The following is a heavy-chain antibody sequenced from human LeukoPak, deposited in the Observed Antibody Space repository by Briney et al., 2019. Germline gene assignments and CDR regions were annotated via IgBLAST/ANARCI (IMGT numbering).Heavy chain of an antibody. J-gene: IGHJ5*02. CDR2: MNPNSGNT. CDR1: GYTFTSYD. CDR3: ARGLMVYAGIRFDP. Sequence: GASVKVSCKASGYTFTSYDINWVRQATGQGLEWMGWMNPNSGNTGYAQKFQGRVTMTRNTSTSTAYMELSSLRSEDTAVYYCARGLMVYAGIRFDPWGQGTLVTVSS. D-gene: IGHD2-8*01. V-gene: IGHV1-8*01.